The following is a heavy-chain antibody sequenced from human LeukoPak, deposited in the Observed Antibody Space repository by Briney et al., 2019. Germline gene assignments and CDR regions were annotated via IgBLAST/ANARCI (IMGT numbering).Heavy chain of an antibody. CDR3: ARVRGGSGSYYPARGAFDI. CDR2: IWYDGSNK. Sequence: PGGSLRLSYAASGFTFSSYGMHWVRQAPGKGLEWVAVIWYDGSNKYYADSVKGRFTISRDNSKNTLYLQMNSLRAEDTAVYYCARVRGGSGSYYPARGAFDIWGQGTMVTVSS. D-gene: IGHD3-10*01. CDR1: GFTFSSYG. V-gene: IGHV3-33*01. J-gene: IGHJ3*02.